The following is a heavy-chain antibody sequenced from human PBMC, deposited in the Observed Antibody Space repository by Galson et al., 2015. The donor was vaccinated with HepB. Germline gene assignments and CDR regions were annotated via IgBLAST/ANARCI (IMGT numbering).Heavy chain of an antibody. V-gene: IGHV3-15*01. J-gene: IGHJ4*02. CDR1: GFTVSNAW. CDR3: TTIPPGYSSSSPEN. CDR2: IRDNIKGETS. D-gene: IGHD6-6*01. Sequence: SLRLSCAASGFTVSNAWMSWVRQAPGKGLEWVGLIRDNIKGETSDTAAPVRGRFTISRDDSQNTLYLQMNSLKIEDTGLYYCTTIPPGYSSSSPENWGQGTLVTVSS.